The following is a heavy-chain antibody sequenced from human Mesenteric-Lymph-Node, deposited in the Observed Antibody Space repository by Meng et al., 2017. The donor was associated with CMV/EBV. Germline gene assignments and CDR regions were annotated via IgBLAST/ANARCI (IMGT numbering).Heavy chain of an antibody. Sequence: GGSLRLSCAASGFTFSSYWMHWVRQAPGKGLLCVSRINSDGSSTSYADSVKGRFTISRDNAKNTLYLQMNSLRAEDTAVYYCARDLTRSSYDWFDPWGQGTLVTVSS. J-gene: IGHJ5*02. D-gene: IGHD3-16*01. V-gene: IGHV3-74*01. CDR3: ARDLTRSSYDWFDP. CDR1: GFTFSSYW. CDR2: INSDGSST.